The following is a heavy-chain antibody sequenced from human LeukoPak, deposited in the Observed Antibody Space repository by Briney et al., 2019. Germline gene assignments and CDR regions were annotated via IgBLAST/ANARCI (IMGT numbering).Heavy chain of an antibody. CDR3: AKVISQYCSSTSCGIDP. CDR2: ISGSGGST. CDR1: GFIVSSNY. D-gene: IGHD2-2*01. Sequence: GGSLRLSCVASGFIVSSNYMSWVRQAPGKGLEWVSAISGSGGSTYYADSVKGRFTISRDNSKNTLYLQMNSLRAEDTAVYYCAKVISQYCSSTSCGIDPWGQGTLVTVSS. V-gene: IGHV3-23*01. J-gene: IGHJ5*02.